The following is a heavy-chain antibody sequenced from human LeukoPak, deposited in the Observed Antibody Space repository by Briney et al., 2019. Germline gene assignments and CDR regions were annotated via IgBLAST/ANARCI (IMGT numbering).Heavy chain of an antibody. V-gene: IGHV1-2*02. CDR1: GYTFTGYY. CDR3: ARVMSEWLRSLSY. D-gene: IGHD5-12*01. CDR2: INPNSGGT. J-gene: IGHJ4*02. Sequence: SVKVSCKASGYTFTGYYMHWVRQAPGQGLEWMGWINPNSGGTNYAQKFQGRVTMTRDTSISTAYMELSRLRSDDTAVYYCARVMSEWLRSLSYWGQGTLVTVSS.